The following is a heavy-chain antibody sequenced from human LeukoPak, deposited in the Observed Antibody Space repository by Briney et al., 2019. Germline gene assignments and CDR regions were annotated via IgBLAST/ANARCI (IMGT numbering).Heavy chain of an antibody. J-gene: IGHJ4*02. CDR1: GYTFTSYY. CDR3: ARGGLNDF. V-gene: IGHV1-46*01. Sequence: GASVKVSCKASGYTFTSYYIHWVRQAPGQGLEWMGIINPSDGRTSYAQRFQGRVAMTRDTSTSTVYVELSSLRSEDTAVYYCARGGLNDFWGQGTLVTVSS. D-gene: IGHD2-8*01. CDR2: INPSDGRT.